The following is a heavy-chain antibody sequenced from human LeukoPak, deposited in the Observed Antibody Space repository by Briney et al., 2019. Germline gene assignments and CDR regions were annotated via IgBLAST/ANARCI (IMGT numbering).Heavy chain of an antibody. J-gene: IGHJ4*02. Sequence: PSETLSLTCTVSGGSISSSSYYWGWIRQPPGEGLEWIGSIYYSGSTYYNPSLKSRVTISVDTSKNQFSLKLSSVTAADTAVYYCARSYDFWSGYYTFDYWGQGTLVTVSS. D-gene: IGHD3-3*01. CDR3: ARSYDFWSGYYTFDY. V-gene: IGHV4-39*01. CDR1: GGSISSSSYY. CDR2: IYYSGST.